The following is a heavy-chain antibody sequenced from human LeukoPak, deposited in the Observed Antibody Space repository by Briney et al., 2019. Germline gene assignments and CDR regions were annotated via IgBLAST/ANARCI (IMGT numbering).Heavy chain of an antibody. D-gene: IGHD3-22*01. CDR2: IIPIFGTA. V-gene: IGHV1-69*01. Sequence: SVKVSCKASGGTFSSYAISWVRQAPGQGLEWMGGIIPIFGTAHYAQKFQGRVTITADESTSTAYIELRSLRSEDTAVYYCARVWGQGSSGYYPFWGQGTLVTVSS. J-gene: IGHJ4*02. CDR3: ARVWGQGSSGYYPF. CDR1: GGTFSSYA.